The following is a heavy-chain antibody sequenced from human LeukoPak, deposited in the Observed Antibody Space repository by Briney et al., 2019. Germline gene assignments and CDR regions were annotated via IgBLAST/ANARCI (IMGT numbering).Heavy chain of an antibody. CDR3: AKDLKWGKYGGYDY. CDR2: IWYDGSNK. D-gene: IGHD4-17*01. V-gene: IGHV3-33*06. CDR1: GFTFSSYG. Sequence: PGGSLRLSRAASGFTFSSYGMHGVRQAPGKGLEGVAVIWYDGSNKYYADSAKGRFTNYRDNSKNTLYLQMNSLRAEDTAVYYCAKDLKWGKYGGYDYWGQGTLVTVSS. J-gene: IGHJ4*02.